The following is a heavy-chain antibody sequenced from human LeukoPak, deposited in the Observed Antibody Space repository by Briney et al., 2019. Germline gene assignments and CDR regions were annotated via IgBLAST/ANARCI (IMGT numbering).Heavy chain of an antibody. Sequence: ASVKVSCKASGYTFTSYGISWVRQAPGQGLEWMGWISAYNGNANYAQKLQGRVTMTTDTSTSTAYMELRSLRSDDTAVYYCARDAPYYYGSGSFDYWGQGTLVTVSS. J-gene: IGHJ4*02. CDR2: ISAYNGNA. D-gene: IGHD3-10*01. CDR1: GYTFTSYG. CDR3: ARDAPYYYGSGSFDY. V-gene: IGHV1-18*01.